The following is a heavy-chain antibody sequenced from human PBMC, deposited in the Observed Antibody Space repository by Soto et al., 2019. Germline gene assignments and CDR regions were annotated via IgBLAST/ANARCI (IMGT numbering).Heavy chain of an antibody. CDR1: GGSFSGYY. D-gene: IGHD2-2*01. V-gene: IGHV4-34*01. J-gene: IGHJ5*02. Sequence: SETLSLTCAVYGGSFSGYYWSWIRQPPGKGLEWIGEINHSGSTNYNPSLKSRVTISVDTSKNQFSLKLSSVTAADTAVYYCARGRIVVVPAAQRGWFDPWGQGTLVTVS. CDR3: ARGRIVVVPAAQRGWFDP. CDR2: INHSGST.